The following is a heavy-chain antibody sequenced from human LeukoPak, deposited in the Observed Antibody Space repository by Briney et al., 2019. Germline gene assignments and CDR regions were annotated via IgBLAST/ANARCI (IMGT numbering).Heavy chain of an antibody. Sequence: GGSLRLSCAASGFTFSSYAMSWVRQALGKGLEWVSGISGRGGSTYYADSVKGRFTISRDTSKNTLYLQMNSLRADDTAVYYCAKDGGYYYEVYFDYWGQGTLVTVSS. V-gene: IGHV3-23*01. D-gene: IGHD3-22*01. CDR2: ISGRGGST. CDR1: GFTFSSYA. CDR3: AKDGGYYYEVYFDY. J-gene: IGHJ4*02.